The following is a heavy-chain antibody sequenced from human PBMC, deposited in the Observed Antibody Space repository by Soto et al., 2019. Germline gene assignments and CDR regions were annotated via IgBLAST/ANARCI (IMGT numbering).Heavy chain of an antibody. V-gene: IGHV4-31*03. CDR3: ARWWSGSRQGFDP. J-gene: IGHJ5*02. D-gene: IGHD3-3*01. CDR2: IYYSGST. Sequence: VQLQESGPGLVKPSQTLSLTCTVSGVSISSGDYYWSWIRQHPGKGLEWIGYIYYSGSTYYNPSLKSRVTISVDTSKNQFSLKLSSVTAADTAVYYCARWWSGSRQGFDPWGQGTLVTVSS. CDR1: GVSISSGDYY.